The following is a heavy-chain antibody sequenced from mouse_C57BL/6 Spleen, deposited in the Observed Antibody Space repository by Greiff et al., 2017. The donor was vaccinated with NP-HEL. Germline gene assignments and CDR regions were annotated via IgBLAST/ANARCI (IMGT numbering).Heavy chain of an antibody. CDR2: ISYDGSN. CDR1: GYSITSGYY. D-gene: IGHD2-5*01. CDR3: ARDYYSNHACAY. J-gene: IGHJ3*01. V-gene: IGHV3-6*01. Sequence: EESGPGLVKPSQSLSLTCSVTGYSITSGYYWNWIRQFPGNKLEWLGYISYDGSNNYNPSLKNRISITRDTSKNQFFLKLNSVTTEDTATYYCARDYYSNHACAYWGQGTLVTVSA.